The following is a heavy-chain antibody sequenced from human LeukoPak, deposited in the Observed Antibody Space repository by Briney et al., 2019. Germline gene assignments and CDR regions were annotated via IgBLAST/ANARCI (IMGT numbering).Heavy chain of an antibody. CDR3: ARALRYCSGGSCYSGWYFDY. CDR2: ISAYNGNT. D-gene: IGHD2-15*01. V-gene: IGHV1-18*01. Sequence: ASVKVSCKASGYTFTSYGISWVRQAPGQGLEWMGWISAYNGNTNYAQKLQGRVTMTTDTSTSTAYMELSRLRSDGTAVYYCARALRYCSGGSCYSGWYFDYWGQGTLVTVSS. CDR1: GYTFTSYG. J-gene: IGHJ4*02.